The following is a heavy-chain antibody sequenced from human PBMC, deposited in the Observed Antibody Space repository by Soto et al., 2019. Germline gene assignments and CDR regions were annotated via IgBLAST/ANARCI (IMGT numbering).Heavy chain of an antibody. CDR2: IFYTGST. D-gene: IGHD3-10*01. Sequence: QVQLQESGPGLVKPSQTLSLTCTVSGDSITSGDHSWSWVRQAPGKGLEWIGYIFYTGSTYSSPSLKNRVSISVDTSNNRFSLNLNSVTAADTAVYFCARGSGYLVRGILEPWGQGTLVTVSS. CDR3: ARGSGYLVRGILEP. J-gene: IGHJ5*02. V-gene: IGHV4-30-4*01. CDR1: GDSITSGDHS.